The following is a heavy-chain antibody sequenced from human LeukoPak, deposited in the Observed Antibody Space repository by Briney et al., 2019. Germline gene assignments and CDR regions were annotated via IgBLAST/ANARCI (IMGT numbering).Heavy chain of an antibody. J-gene: IGHJ4*02. CDR3: ARGSFHWLLG. Sequence: SETLSLTCTVSGGSISSSSYYWGWIRQPPGKGLEWIGSIYYSGSTYYNPSLKSRVTISVDTSKNQFSLKLSSVTAADTAVYYCARGSFHWLLGWGQGTLVTVSS. CDR2: IYYSGST. CDR1: GGSISSSSYY. D-gene: IGHD3-9*01. V-gene: IGHV4-39*07.